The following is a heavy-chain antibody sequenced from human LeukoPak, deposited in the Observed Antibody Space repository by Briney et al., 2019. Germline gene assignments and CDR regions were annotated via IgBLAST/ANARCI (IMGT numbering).Heavy chain of an antibody. Sequence: GASVKVSCKASGYTFTSYDINWVRQAPGQGLEWMGGIIPIFGTANYAQKFQGRVTITADESTSTAYMELSSLRSEDTAVYYCAREENSSGWFTEGNWFDPWGQGTLVTVSS. V-gene: IGHV1-69*13. D-gene: IGHD6-19*01. CDR2: IIPIFGTA. CDR3: AREENSSGWFTEGNWFDP. CDR1: GYTFTSYD. J-gene: IGHJ5*02.